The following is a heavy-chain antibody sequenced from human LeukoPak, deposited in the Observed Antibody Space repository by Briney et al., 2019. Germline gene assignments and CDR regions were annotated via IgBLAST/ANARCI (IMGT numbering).Heavy chain of an antibody. CDR1: GFPFSSYW. V-gene: IGHV3-7*04. D-gene: IGHD5-24*01. CDR3: TRVGYIDEGIDY. CDR2: IKQDGSKK. J-gene: IGHJ4*02. Sequence: GGSLRLSCVASGFPFSSYWMTWVRQAPGKELEWVANIKQDGSKKSYVDSVKGRFTISRDNAKNSLYLQMNSLRAEDTAIYYCTRVGYIDEGIDYWGQGTLVTVSS.